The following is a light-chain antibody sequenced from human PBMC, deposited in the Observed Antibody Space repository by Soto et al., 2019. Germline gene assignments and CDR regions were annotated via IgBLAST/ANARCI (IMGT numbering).Light chain of an antibody. CDR3: QQYGSSTYT. CDR2: GAS. J-gene: IGKJ2*01. Sequence: EIVLTQSPGSMYLSPRERATLSCRARQSVSSNHLAWYQQKPGQAPRLLIYGASRTATGIPDRFSGSGSGTDFTRTISRLEPEDFAVYYCQQYGSSTYTFGQGTNVEIK. CDR1: QSVSSNH. V-gene: IGKV3-20*01.